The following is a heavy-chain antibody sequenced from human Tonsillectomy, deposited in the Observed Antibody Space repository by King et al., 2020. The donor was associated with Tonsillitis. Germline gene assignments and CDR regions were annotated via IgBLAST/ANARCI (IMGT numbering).Heavy chain of an antibody. Sequence: VQLVESGGGVVQPGRSLRLSCAASGFTFSNYGMHWVRQAPGKGLEWVAVMSYDGSNKYYADSVKGRFTISRDDAKNTLYLQMNSLRAEDTAVYYCAKDLSGSHWGQGTLVTVSS. CDR1: GFTFSNYG. D-gene: IGHD3-9*01. CDR3: AKDLSGSH. V-gene: IGHV3-30*18. CDR2: MSYDGSNK. J-gene: IGHJ4*02.